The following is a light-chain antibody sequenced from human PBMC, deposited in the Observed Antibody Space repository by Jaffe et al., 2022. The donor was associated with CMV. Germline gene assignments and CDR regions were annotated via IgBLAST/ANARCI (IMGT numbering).Light chain of an antibody. CDR3: QSADSRGRWL. CDR2: KTN. J-gene: IGLJ3*02. CDR1: VLSRQY. Sequence: SYELTQPPSVSVSPGQTARITCSGDVLSRQYTYWYQQKPGQAPVVVISKTNERPSGIPDRFSGSRSGATVTLTISGVQTEDEGDFYCQSADSRGRWLFGGGTKLTVL. V-gene: IGLV3-25*03.